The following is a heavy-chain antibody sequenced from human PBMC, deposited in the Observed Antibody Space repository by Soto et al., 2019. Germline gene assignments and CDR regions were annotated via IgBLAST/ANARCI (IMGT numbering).Heavy chain of an antibody. Sequence: QVQLVESGGGVVQPGRSLRLSCAASGFTFSHSGFHWVRQAPGKGLEWVIFISSDGNSQYYGDSVKGRFTISRDNSRNTLYLQMNSLRREGTAVYYCAKDTPGTVSRWGQGTLVTVSS. CDR3: AKDTPGTVSR. V-gene: IGHV3-30*18. CDR2: ISSDGNSQ. J-gene: IGHJ4*02. CDR1: GFTFSHSG. D-gene: IGHD1-26*01.